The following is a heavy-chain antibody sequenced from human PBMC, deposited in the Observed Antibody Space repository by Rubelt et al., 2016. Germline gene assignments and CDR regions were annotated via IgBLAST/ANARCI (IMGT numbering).Heavy chain of an antibody. V-gene: IGHV3-74*01. CDR2: INSDGSST. CDR3: ATVPYYDYGMDV. Sequence: TFSSNWMVWVRQAPGKGLVWVSRINSDGSSTDYADSVKGRFTISRDNAKNTLYLQMNSLRGEDTAVYYCATVPYYDYGMDVWGQGTTVTVSS. J-gene: IGHJ6*02. CDR1: TFSSNW.